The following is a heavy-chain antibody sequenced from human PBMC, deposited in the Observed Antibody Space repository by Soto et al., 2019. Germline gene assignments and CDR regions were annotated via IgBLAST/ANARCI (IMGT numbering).Heavy chain of an antibody. CDR1: GFTFSSYS. D-gene: IGHD3-22*01. Sequence: GGSLRLSCAASGFTFSSYSMNWVRQAPGKGLEWVSSISSSSYIYYADSVKGRFTISRDNAKNSLYLQMNSLRAEDTAVYYCARDLYYYDSSGYFTYYYYYGMDVWGQGTTVTVSS. CDR2: ISSSSYI. CDR3: ARDLYYYDSSGYFTYYYYYGMDV. V-gene: IGHV3-21*01. J-gene: IGHJ6*02.